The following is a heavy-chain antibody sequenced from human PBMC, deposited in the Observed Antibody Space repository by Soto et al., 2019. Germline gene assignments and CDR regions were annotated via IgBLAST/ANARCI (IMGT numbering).Heavy chain of an antibody. Sequence: QVQLVQSGAEVKKPGASVKVSCKASGYTFTSYGISWVRQAPGQGLEWMGWISAYNGNTNYAQKLQGRVTMTTDTSTSTAYLELRSLRSDDTAVYYCARADAVAGQTQLINFQHWGQGTLVTVSS. CDR3: ARADAVAGQTQLINFQH. CDR1: GYTFTSYG. CDR2: ISAYNGNT. D-gene: IGHD6-19*01. J-gene: IGHJ1*01. V-gene: IGHV1-18*01.